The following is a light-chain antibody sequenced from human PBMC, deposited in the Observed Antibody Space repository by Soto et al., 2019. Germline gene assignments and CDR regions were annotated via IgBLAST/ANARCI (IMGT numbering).Light chain of an antibody. Sequence: GDRVTITCRASQGISSALAWYQQKPGKAPKLLIYDASSLESGVPSRLSGSGSGTDFTLTISSLQPEDFATYYCQLFNSYPITFGQGTRLEIK. CDR3: QLFNSYPIT. CDR2: DAS. V-gene: IGKV1-13*02. J-gene: IGKJ5*01. CDR1: QGISSA.